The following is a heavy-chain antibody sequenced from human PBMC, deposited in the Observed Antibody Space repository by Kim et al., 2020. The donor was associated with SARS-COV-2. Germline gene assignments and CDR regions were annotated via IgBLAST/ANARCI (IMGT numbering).Heavy chain of an antibody. J-gene: IGHJ6*02. CDR3: ARDKYDILTGYYPNYYYYGMDV. D-gene: IGHD3-9*01. Sequence: GGSLRLSCAASGFTFSSYSMNWVRQAPGKGLEWVSYISSSSSTIYYADSVKGRFTISRDNAKNSLYLQMNSLRDEDTAVYYCARDKYDILTGYYPNYYYYGMDVWGQGTTVTVSS. CDR2: ISSSSSTI. V-gene: IGHV3-48*02. CDR1: GFTFSSYS.